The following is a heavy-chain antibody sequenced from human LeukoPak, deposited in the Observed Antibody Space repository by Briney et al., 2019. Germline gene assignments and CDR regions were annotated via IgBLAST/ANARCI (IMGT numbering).Heavy chain of an antibody. CDR1: GGSFSGYY. J-gene: IGHJ5*01. V-gene: IGHV4-34*01. D-gene: IGHD5-12*01. CDR2: INHSGST. Sequence: SETLSLTCAVYGGSFSGYYWSWIRQPPGKGLEWIGEINHSGSTNYNPSLKSRVTISVDTSKNQFPLKLNSVTAADTAVYYCVRHDGRGGATMGAFDSWGQGSLVTVSS. CDR3: VRHDGRGGATMGAFDS.